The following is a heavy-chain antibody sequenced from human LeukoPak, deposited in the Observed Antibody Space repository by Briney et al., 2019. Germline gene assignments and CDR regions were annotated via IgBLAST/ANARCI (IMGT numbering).Heavy chain of an antibody. CDR1: GDSVSSNSAA. J-gene: IGHJ4*02. D-gene: IGHD6-19*01. V-gene: IGHV6-1*01. CDR2: TYYRSKWYN. Sequence: SQTLSLTCAISGDSVSSNSAAWNWIRQSPSRGLEWLGRTYYRSKWYNDYAVSVKSRITINPDTSKNQFSLQLNSVTPEDTAVYYCARDEPYSSGWYANYFDYWGQGTLVTVSS. CDR3: ARDEPYSSGWYANYFDY.